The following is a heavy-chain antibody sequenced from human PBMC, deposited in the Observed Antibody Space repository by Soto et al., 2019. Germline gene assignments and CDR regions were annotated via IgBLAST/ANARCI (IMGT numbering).Heavy chain of an antibody. V-gene: IGHV3-23*01. D-gene: IGHD4-17*01. J-gene: IGHJ4*02. CDR3: AKIPVRTTVTHCFRH. CDR1: GFTFANYC. Sequence: DVQLLESGGGLSQPGGSLRLSCAASGFTFANYCMSWVRQAPGKGLEWVSSITGGGANASYADSVRGRFTVSRDKSKDTLWLKMNRLRAEDTAVYYCAKIPVRTTVTHCFRHWGQGTLFTVSS. CDR2: ITGGGANA.